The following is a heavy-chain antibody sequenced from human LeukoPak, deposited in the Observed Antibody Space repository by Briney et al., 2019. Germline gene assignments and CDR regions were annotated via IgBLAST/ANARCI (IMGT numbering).Heavy chain of an antibody. D-gene: IGHD6-19*01. CDR2: INPTSGGT. CDR3: ARGGSAWDNPFDY. V-gene: IGHV1-2*02. J-gene: IGHJ4*02. Sequence: ASVKVFCKASGYTFTGYYIHWVRQAPGQGLEWMGWINPTSGGTKYAQKFQGRVTMTRDTSISAAYMELSRLRADDTAVFYCARGGSAWDNPFDYWAQGTLVTVSS. CDR1: GYTFTGYY.